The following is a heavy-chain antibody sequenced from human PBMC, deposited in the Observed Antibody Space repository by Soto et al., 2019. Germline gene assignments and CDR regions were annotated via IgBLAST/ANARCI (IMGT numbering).Heavy chain of an antibody. CDR1: GFTFSSYG. V-gene: IGHV3-30*18. Sequence: QVQLVESGGGEVQPGRSLRLSCAASGFTFSSYGMHWVRQAPGKGLEWVAVISYDGSNKYYADSVKGRFTISRDNSKNTLYVQMNSLRAEDTAVYYCAKSPLPPSWSGIDIWGQGTMVTFSS. D-gene: IGHD6-13*01. J-gene: IGHJ3*02. CDR2: ISYDGSNK. CDR3: AKSPLPPSWSGIDI.